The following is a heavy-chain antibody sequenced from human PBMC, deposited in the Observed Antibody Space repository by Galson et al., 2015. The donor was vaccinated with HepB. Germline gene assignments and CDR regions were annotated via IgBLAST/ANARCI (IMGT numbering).Heavy chain of an antibody. CDR3: ARVQGFGELLSPFDY. D-gene: IGHD3-10*01. J-gene: IGHJ4*02. V-gene: IGHV3-21*04. Sequence: SLRLSCAASGFTFSSYSMNWVRQAPGKGLEWVSSISSSSSYIYYADSVKGRFTISRDNAKNSLYLQMNSLRAEDTAVYYCARVQGFGELLSPFDYWGQGTLVTVSS. CDR1: GFTFSSYS. CDR2: ISSSSSYI.